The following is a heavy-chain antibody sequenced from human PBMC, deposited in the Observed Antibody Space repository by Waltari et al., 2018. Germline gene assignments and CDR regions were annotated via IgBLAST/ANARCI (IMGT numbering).Heavy chain of an antibody. D-gene: IGHD6-19*01. CDR3: VRDHSSGWSFQH. V-gene: IGHV3-7*01. CDR1: AFTFGTFW. CDR2: INQHGSEV. Sequence: EVQLVESGGNFVRPGGSMILPCSASAFTFGTFWMIWVRQAPGKGLEWVANINQHGSEVFYADSVKGRFTVSRDNTKNSLYVQMNNLRAEDTGLYFCVRDHSSGWSFQHWGQGTLVAVSS. J-gene: IGHJ1*01.